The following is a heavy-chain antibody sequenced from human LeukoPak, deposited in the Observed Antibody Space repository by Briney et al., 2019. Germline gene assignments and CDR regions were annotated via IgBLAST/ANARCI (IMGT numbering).Heavy chain of an antibody. Sequence: SETLSLTCSVSGGSVTSGGFYWGWRRQPPGKGPEWIATIYYTGSTYYNPSLNSRVTVSIDTSKNQFSLRLTSVTATDTAVYHCARHSGSGSLSRPFDPWGQGTLVTVSS. CDR1: GGSVTSGGFY. V-gene: IGHV4-39*01. CDR3: ARHSGSGSLSRPFDP. J-gene: IGHJ5*02. D-gene: IGHD3-10*01. CDR2: IYYTGST.